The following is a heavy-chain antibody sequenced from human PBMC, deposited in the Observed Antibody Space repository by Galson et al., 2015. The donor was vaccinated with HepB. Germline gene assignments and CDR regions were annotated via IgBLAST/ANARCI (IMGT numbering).Heavy chain of an antibody. J-gene: IGHJ4*02. D-gene: IGHD3-3*01. V-gene: IGHV3-11*01. CDR1: GFTFSDYY. CDR3: ARIRDGGGYYPPADY. Sequence: SLRLSCAASGFTFSDYYMSWIRQAPGKGLEWVSYISSSGSTIYYADSVKGRFTISRDNAKNSLYLQMNSLRAEDAAVYYCARIRDGGGYYPPADYWGQGTLVTVSS. CDR2: ISSSGSTI.